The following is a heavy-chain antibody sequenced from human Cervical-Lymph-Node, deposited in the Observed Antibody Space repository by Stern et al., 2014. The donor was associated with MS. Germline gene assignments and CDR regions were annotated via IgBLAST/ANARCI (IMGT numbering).Heavy chain of an antibody. CDR2: INPSGGST. J-gene: IGHJ6*02. CDR3: ARATSYDFWSGYYYYYYGMDV. V-gene: IGHV1-46*03. CDR1: GYTFTSYY. D-gene: IGHD3-3*01. Sequence: QMQLVQSGAEVKKPGASVKVSCKASGYTFTSYYMHWVRQAPGQGLEWMGIINPSGGSTSYAQKFQGRVTMTRDTSTSTVYMELSSLRSEDTAVYYCARATSYDFWSGYYYYYYGMDVWGQGTTVTGSS.